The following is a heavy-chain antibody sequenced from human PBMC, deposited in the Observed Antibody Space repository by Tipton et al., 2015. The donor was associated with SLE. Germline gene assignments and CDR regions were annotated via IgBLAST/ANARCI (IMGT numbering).Heavy chain of an antibody. D-gene: IGHD1-14*01. CDR1: GFTFSYYN. V-gene: IGHV3-21*03. CDR3: ARDRGPEGSGWYFDL. CDR2: ISSTGIYI. J-gene: IGHJ2*01. Sequence: GSLRLSCTASGFTFSYYNMNWVRQAPGEGLEWVSSISSTGIYIYNADSLKGRFPISRDNAKNSLFLQMNSLRAEDTAVYYWARDRGPEGSGWYFDLWGRGPLVTVSS.